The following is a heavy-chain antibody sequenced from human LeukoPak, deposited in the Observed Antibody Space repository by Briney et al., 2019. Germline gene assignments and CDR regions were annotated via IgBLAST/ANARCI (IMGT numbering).Heavy chain of an antibody. CDR3: ARDFYASGFYFWFDP. J-gene: IGHJ5*02. V-gene: IGHV4-4*07. CDR2: ISPSGTT. D-gene: IGHD2/OR15-2a*01. CDR1: GGYTGSHY. Sequence: SETLSLTCTVSGGYTGSHYWSWIRQPAGKGLEWIGRISPSGTTHYNPSLGSRVTMSVDTSKNYFSLRLSSVTAADTAVYYCARDFYASGFYFWFDPWGQGTLVTVSS.